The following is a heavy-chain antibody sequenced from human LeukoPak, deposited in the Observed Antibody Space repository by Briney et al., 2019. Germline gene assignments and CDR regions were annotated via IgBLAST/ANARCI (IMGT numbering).Heavy chain of an antibody. V-gene: IGHV3-49*04. J-gene: IGHJ4*02. D-gene: IGHD5-12*01. CDR2: IRSKNYGGTP. Sequence: GGSLRLSCTGSGFTFSDYAINWVRQAPGKGLEWVGFIRSKNYGGTPEYAASLKGRFTISRDDSKSIAYLQMNSLRTEDTAMYYCTRIIVATKDYWGQGTLVTVSS. CDR3: TRIIVATKDY. CDR1: GFTFSDYA.